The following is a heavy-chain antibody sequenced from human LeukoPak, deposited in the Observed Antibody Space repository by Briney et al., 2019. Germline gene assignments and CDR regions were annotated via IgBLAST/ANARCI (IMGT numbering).Heavy chain of an antibody. V-gene: IGHV3-9*01. CDR2: INWNSNSI. D-gene: IGHD4-23*01. CDR1: GFTFNDYA. Sequence: GGSLRLSCAASGFTFNDYAMHWVRQAPGKGLEWVSGINWNSNSIGYADSVKGRFTISRDNAKNSLYLQMNSLRAEDTAVYYCARSDYGGNLFDYWGQGTLVTVSS. J-gene: IGHJ4*02. CDR3: ARSDYGGNLFDY.